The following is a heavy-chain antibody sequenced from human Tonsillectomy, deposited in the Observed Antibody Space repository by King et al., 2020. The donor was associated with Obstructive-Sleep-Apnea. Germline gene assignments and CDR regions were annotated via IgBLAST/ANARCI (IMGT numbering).Heavy chain of an antibody. Sequence: QLQESGPGLVKPSETLSLTCIVSGYSISSGYYWGWIRQPPGKGLEWIGSIYHSGSTYYNPSLKSRVTISVDTPKNQFSLKLSSVTAADTALYFCAIQLRYFDWLPNWFDPWGQGTLVTVSS. CDR1: GYSISSGYY. V-gene: IGHV4-38-2*02. D-gene: IGHD3-9*01. CDR3: AIQLRYFDWLPNWFDP. CDR2: IYHSGST. J-gene: IGHJ5*02.